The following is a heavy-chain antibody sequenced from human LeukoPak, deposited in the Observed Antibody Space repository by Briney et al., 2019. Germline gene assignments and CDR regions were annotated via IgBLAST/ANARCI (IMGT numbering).Heavy chain of an antibody. Sequence: GGSLRLSCAASGFTFSYYAMNWVRQAPGKGLEWVSAISGSGGSTYYADSVKGRFTISRDNSKNTLYLQMNSLRAEDTAVYYCAKDPGYYYGSGTNPSGAFDIWGQGTMVTVSS. CDR2: ISGSGGST. J-gene: IGHJ3*02. CDR3: AKDPGYYYGSGTNPSGAFDI. D-gene: IGHD3-10*01. CDR1: GFTFSYYA. V-gene: IGHV3-23*01.